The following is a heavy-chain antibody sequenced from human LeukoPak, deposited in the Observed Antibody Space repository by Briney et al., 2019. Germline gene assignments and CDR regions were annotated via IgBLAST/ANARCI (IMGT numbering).Heavy chain of an antibody. CDR2: ISYDGSNE. Sequence: GRSLRLSCAASGFTFSSYVMHWVRQAPGKGLEWVAIISYDGSNEYYADSVKGRFTISRDNSKNTLYLQMNSLRAEDTAVYYCAKTYSITDYFDYWGQGTLVTVSS. CDR3: AKTYSITDYFDY. D-gene: IGHD1-14*01. CDR1: GFTFSSYV. J-gene: IGHJ4*02. V-gene: IGHV3-30*04.